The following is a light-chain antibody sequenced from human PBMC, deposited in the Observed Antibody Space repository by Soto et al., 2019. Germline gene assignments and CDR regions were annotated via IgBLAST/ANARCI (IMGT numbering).Light chain of an antibody. CDR2: AAS. J-gene: IGKJ4*01. Sequence: DNQINQSPSSLSGTVRDRIPNHFRAGQGISSWLAWDQEKPGKAPKLLIYAASSLQSGVPSRFSGSGSGTDFTLTISSLQPEDFATYYCQQANSFPLTFGGGTKVEIK. V-gene: IGKV1-12*01. CDR1: QGISSW. CDR3: QQANSFPLT.